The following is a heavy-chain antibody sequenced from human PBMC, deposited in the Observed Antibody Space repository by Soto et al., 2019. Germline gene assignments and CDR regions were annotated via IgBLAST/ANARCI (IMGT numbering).Heavy chain of an antibody. Sequence: ASLKVSCKASGYTFTGYYMHWVRQAPGQGLEWMGWINPNSGGTNYAQKFQGRVTMTRDTSISTAYMELSRLRSDDTAVYYCARDGGRSSSSWWFDPWGQGTLVTVSS. CDR2: INPNSGGT. D-gene: IGHD6-6*01. CDR1: GYTFTGYY. CDR3: ARDGGRSSSSWWFDP. J-gene: IGHJ5*02. V-gene: IGHV1-2*02.